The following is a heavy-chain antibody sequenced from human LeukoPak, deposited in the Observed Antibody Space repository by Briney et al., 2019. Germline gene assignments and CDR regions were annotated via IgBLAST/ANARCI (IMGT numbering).Heavy chain of an antibody. CDR2: INPSGGTT. D-gene: IGHD6-13*01. J-gene: IGHJ4*02. CDR1: GYSFTIDY. CDR3: ARGADSSSWLNFDY. V-gene: IGHV1-46*01. Sequence: ASVTVSCNPSGYSFTIDYVHWVRQAPGQGLEWMGIINPSGGTTIYAQKFQGRVTMTRDTSTSTVYMELSSLRSEDTAVYYCARGADSSSWLNFDYWGQGTLVTVSS.